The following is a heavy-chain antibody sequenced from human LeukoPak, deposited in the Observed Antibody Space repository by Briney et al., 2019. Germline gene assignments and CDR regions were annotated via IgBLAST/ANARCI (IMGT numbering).Heavy chain of an antibody. V-gene: IGHV3-23*01. J-gene: IGHJ4*02. CDR3: AKVQRAATLVH. CDR2: ISGSGGST. CDR1: GFTFSSYA. Sequence: GGSLRLSCAASGFTFSSYAMSWVRQAPGKGLEWVSAISGSGGSTYYADSVKGRFTISRDNSKNTLYLQMNSLRAEDTAVYCCAKVQRAATLVHWGQGTLVTVSS. D-gene: IGHD2-15*01.